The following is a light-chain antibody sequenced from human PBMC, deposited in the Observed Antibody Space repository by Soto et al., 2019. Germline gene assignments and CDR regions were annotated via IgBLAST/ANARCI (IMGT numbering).Light chain of an antibody. CDR2: AAS. V-gene: IGKV1-39*01. Sequence: DIQITQSPSSLSASVGDRVTITCQASQDISNYLNWYQQKPGKAPKLLIYAASSLQSGVPSRFSGSGSGTDFTLTISSLQPEDFATYYCQQSYSTPNTFGQGTRLEIK. J-gene: IGKJ5*01. CDR3: QQSYSTPNT. CDR1: QDISNY.